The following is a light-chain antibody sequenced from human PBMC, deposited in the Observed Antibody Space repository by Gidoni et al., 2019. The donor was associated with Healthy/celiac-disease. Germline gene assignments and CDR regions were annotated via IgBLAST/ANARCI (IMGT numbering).Light chain of an antibody. Sequence: EIVLTLSPHTLSLSPGARATLSGRASQSVSSYLAWYQQKRGQAPRRLIYDASNRATGNPARFSGSGSGTDFTLTISSLEPEDFAVYYCQQRSNWPPTWTFGQXTKVEIK. CDR2: DAS. CDR3: QQRSNWPPTWT. V-gene: IGKV3-11*01. J-gene: IGKJ1*01. CDR1: QSVSSY.